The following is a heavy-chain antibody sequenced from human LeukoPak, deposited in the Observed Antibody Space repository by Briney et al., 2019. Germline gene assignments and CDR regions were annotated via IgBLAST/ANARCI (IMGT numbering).Heavy chain of an antibody. Sequence: SETLSLTCSVSGYSISSGCYWGWIRQPPGKGLEWIGSIFHSGSTYYNPSLKSRVTISVGTSKNLFSLKLSSVTAADTAVYYCARANYYDSSGYSRGAFDIWGQGTMVTVSS. D-gene: IGHD3-22*01. CDR3: ARANYYDSSGYSRGAFDI. V-gene: IGHV4-38-2*02. CDR2: IFHSGST. J-gene: IGHJ3*02. CDR1: GYSISSGCY.